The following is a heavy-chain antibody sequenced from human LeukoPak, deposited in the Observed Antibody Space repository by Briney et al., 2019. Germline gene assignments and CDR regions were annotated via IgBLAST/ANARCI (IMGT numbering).Heavy chain of an antibody. J-gene: IGHJ4*02. Sequence: SETLSLTCAVYGGSFSGYYWSWIRQPPGKGLEWIGEINHSGSTNYNPSLKSRVTISVDTSKNQFSLKLSSVTAADTAVYYCASMGCRSISCSIQGFAYRDYWGQGTLVTVSS. CDR2: INHSGST. CDR3: ASMGCRSISCSIQGFAYRDY. D-gene: IGHD2-2*01. CDR1: GGSFSGYY. V-gene: IGHV4-34*01.